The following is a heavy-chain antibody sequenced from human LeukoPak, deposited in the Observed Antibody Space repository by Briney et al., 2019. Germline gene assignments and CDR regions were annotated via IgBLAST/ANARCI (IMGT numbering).Heavy chain of an antibody. J-gene: IGHJ4*02. Sequence: RGSLRLSCAASGFSFSVYEMHWVRQAPGKGLEWISDISSSGATIYYADSVKGRFTISRDNAKNSLYLQMNSLRAEDTAVYYCATLTVATSFDYWGQGTLVTVSS. D-gene: IGHD5-12*01. CDR2: ISSSGATI. CDR3: ATLTVATSFDY. V-gene: IGHV3-48*03. CDR1: GFSFSVYE.